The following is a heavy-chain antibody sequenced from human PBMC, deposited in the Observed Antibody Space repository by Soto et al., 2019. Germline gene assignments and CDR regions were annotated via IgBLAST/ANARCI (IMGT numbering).Heavy chain of an antibody. Sequence: QVQLVQSGAEVKKPGASVKVSCTASGYTFTSYGISWVRQAPGQGLEWMGWISAYNGKTKNAQKLQGRVTMTTDTSTSTVYIELRTLRSDDTAEYYCASDSPPVDYWGQGTLVTVSS. CDR1: GYTFTSYG. V-gene: IGHV1-18*01. CDR2: ISAYNGKT. CDR3: ASDSPPVDY. J-gene: IGHJ4*02.